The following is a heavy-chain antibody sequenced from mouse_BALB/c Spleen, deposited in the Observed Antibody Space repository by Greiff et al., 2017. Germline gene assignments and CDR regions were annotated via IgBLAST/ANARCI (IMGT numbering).Heavy chain of an antibody. CDR1: GFSLTSYG. D-gene: IGHD2-14*01. V-gene: IGHV2-5-1*01. CDR3: APYRYDGDAY. CDR2: IWSGGST. J-gene: IGHJ3*01. Sequence: QVQLKESGPSLVQPSQCLSISCTVSGFSLTSYGVHWVRQSPGKGLEWLGVIWSGGSTDYNAAFMSRLSITKDNSKSQVFFKMNSLQADDTAIYYCAPYRYDGDAYWGQGTLVTVSA.